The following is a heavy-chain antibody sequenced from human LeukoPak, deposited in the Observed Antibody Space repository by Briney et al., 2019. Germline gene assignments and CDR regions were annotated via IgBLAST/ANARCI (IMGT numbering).Heavy chain of an antibody. CDR2: ISHSGSTT. J-gene: IGHJ4*02. V-gene: IGHV3-11*04. Sequence: GGSLRLSCAASGFTFSDYYMSWIRQAPEKGLEWVSYISHSGSTTYYADSVKGRFTISRDNAKNSLYLQVNSLRAEDTAVCYCARSWASNYGDYWGQGTLVTVSA. CDR3: ARSWASNYGDY. D-gene: IGHD4-11*01. CDR1: GFTFSDYY.